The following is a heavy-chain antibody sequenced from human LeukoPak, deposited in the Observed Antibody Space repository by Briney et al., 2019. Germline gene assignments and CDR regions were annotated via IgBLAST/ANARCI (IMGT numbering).Heavy chain of an antibody. Sequence: SETLSLTCTVSGGSISSYYWSWIRQPAGKGLEWIGRIYTSGSTNYNPSLKSRVTMSVDTSKNQFSLKLSSVTAADTAVYYCAREWKTYYYDSSGYEDYFDYWGQGTLVTVSS. V-gene: IGHV4-4*07. CDR2: IYTSGST. CDR3: AREWKTYYYDSSGYEDYFDY. J-gene: IGHJ4*02. D-gene: IGHD3-22*01. CDR1: GGSISSYY.